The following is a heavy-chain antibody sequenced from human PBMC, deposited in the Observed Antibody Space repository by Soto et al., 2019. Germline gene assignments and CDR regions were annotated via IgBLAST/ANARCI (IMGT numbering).Heavy chain of an antibody. Sequence: QVQLVQSGAEEKKPGASVKVSCKASGYTFTNYAMHWVRQAPGQRLEWMGWINAGNGNTKYSQKFQGRVTITRDTSASTGYMELSSLRSEDTAVYYCARVSGYYLPDYWGQGTLVTVSS. CDR1: GYTFTNYA. V-gene: IGHV1-3*05. CDR2: INAGNGNT. J-gene: IGHJ4*02. D-gene: IGHD5-12*01. CDR3: ARVSGYYLPDY.